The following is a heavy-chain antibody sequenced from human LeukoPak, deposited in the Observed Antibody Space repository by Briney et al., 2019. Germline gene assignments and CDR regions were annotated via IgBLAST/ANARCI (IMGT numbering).Heavy chain of an antibody. J-gene: IGHJ4*02. V-gene: IGHV3-30*18. CDR2: ISYDGSNK. CDR3: AKAGWIQLWSIDY. Sequence: PGGSLRLSCAASGFTFSSYGMHWVRQAPGKGLEWVAVISYDGSNKYYADSVKGRFTISRDNSKNTLYLQMNSLRAEDTAVYYCAKAGWIQLWSIDYWGQGVLVTVSS. CDR1: GFTFSSYG. D-gene: IGHD5-18*01.